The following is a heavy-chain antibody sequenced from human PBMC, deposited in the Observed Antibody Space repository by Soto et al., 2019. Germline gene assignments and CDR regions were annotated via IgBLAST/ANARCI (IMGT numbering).Heavy chain of an antibody. J-gene: IGHJ6*02. CDR2: IYPGDSDT. Sequence: GGSLKIYCQGSGYSFASYWIGWVRQMPGKDLEWMGIIYPGDSDTKYSPSFQGQVTISADKSLRTAYLQWTSLKASDTALYYCARTRSFTLGFYYDGMDVWGQGTTVTVSS. CDR3: ARTRSFTLGFYYDGMDV. CDR1: GYSFASYW. V-gene: IGHV5-51*01. D-gene: IGHD6-6*01.